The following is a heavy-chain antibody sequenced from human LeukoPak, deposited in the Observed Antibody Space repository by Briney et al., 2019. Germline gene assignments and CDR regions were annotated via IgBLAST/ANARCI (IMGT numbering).Heavy chain of an antibody. J-gene: IGHJ6*03. V-gene: IGHV4-39*07. CDR2: IYYSGNT. CDR3: ARTTEGGYTYDYFYYYYMDV. Sequence: SETLSLTCTVSGVSISSSNSYWGWIRQPPGKGLEWIGSIYYSGNTYYNASLKSQVSISIDTSKNQFSLKLSSVTAADTAVYYCARTTEGGYTYDYFYYYYMDVWGKGTTVTISS. CDR1: GVSISSSNSY. D-gene: IGHD5-18*01.